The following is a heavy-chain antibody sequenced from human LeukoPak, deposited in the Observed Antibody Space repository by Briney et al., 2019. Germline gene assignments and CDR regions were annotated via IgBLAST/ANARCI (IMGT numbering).Heavy chain of an antibody. Sequence: SETLSLTCAVYGGSFSGYYWSWIRQPPGKGLEWIGEINHSGSTNYNPSLKSRVTISVDTSKNQFSLKLSSVTAADTAVYYCAREDGLGFDYWGQGTLVTVSS. J-gene: IGHJ4*02. V-gene: IGHV4-34*01. D-gene: IGHD2-15*01. CDR2: INHSGST. CDR3: AREDGLGFDY. CDR1: GGSFSGYY.